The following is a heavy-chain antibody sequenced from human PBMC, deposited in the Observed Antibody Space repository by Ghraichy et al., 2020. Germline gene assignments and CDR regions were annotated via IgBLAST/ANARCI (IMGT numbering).Heavy chain of an antibody. Sequence: GGSLRLSCAASGFTFSTYWMSWVRQAPGKGLEWVANINQDEREKYYVDSVKGRFIISSDNAKNSLYLQMNTLRVEDTAVYYCARDSGSYDHYYFGMAVWGQGTTVIVSS. J-gene: IGHJ6*02. V-gene: IGHV3-7*01. CDR1: GFTFSTYW. CDR3: ARDSGSYDHYYFGMAV. CDR2: INQDEREK. D-gene: IGHD1-26*01.